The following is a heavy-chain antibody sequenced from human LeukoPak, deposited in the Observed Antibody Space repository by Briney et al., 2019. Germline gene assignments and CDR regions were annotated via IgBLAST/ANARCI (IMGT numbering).Heavy chain of an antibody. J-gene: IGHJ4*02. CDR1: GGSISSSSYY. V-gene: IGHV4-39*01. CDR2: IYYSGST. CDR3: ARQHRSWRYYFDY. Sequence: SETLSLTCTVSGGSISSSSYYWGWIRQPPGKGLEWIGSIYYSGSTYYNPSLKSRVTISVDTSKNQFSLKLSSVTAADTAEYYCARQHRSWRYYFDYWGQGTLVTVSS. D-gene: IGHD6-13*01.